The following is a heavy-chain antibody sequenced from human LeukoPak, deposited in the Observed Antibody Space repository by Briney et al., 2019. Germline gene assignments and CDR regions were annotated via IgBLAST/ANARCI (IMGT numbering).Heavy chain of an antibody. J-gene: IGHJ3*02. CDR3: ARGLLGLKAWWI. CDR1: GGSFSGYY. Sequence: PSETLSLTCAVYGGSFSGYYWSWIRQPPGKGLEWIGEINHSGSTNYNPSLKSRVTISVDTSKNQFSLKLSSVTAADTAVYYCARGLLGLKAWWIWGQGTMVTVSS. D-gene: IGHD2-8*02. CDR2: INHSGST. V-gene: IGHV4-34*01.